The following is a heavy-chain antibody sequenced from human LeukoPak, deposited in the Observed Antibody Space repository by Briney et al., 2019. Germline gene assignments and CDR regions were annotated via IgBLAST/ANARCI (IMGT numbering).Heavy chain of an antibody. CDR3: ARVSRTTMVRGVIAFDY. CDR2: IIPVFGAA. CDR1: GGTFNTYA. Sequence: GASVKVSCKASGGTFNTYAINWVRQAPGQGLEWMGGIIPVFGAANYAQKSQDRVTITADESTSTAYMDLSSLRSEDTAVYYCARVSRTTMVRGVIAFDYWGQGTLVTVSS. V-gene: IGHV1-69*13. J-gene: IGHJ4*02. D-gene: IGHD3-10*01.